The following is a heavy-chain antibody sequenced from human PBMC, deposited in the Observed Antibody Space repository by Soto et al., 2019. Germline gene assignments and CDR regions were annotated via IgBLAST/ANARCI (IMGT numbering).Heavy chain of an antibody. CDR2: IYHSGST. CDR1: GASISSNKHW. Sequence: SETQSLTCAVTGASISSNKHWWSWVRQAPGKGLEWIGEIYHSGSTNYNPSLKSRVTISVDKSKNQFSLKLSSVTAADTAVYYCARVKRGGKHYYGSGSYYGMDVWGQGTTVTVSS. CDR3: ARVKRGGKHYYGSGSYYGMDV. J-gene: IGHJ6*02. V-gene: IGHV4-4*02. D-gene: IGHD3-10*01.